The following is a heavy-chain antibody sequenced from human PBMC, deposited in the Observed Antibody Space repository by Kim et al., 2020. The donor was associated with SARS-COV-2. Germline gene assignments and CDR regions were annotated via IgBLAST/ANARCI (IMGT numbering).Heavy chain of an antibody. J-gene: IGHJ5*02. Sequence: SETLSLTCTVSGGSISSYYWSWIRQPPGKGLEWIGYIYYSGSTNYNPSLKSRVTISVDTSKNQFSLKLSSVTAADTAVYYCARAAEGSSWLGRWFDPWG. D-gene: IGHD6-13*01. CDR2: IYYSGST. V-gene: IGHV4-59*13. CDR1: GGSISSYY. CDR3: ARAAEGSSWLGRWFDP.